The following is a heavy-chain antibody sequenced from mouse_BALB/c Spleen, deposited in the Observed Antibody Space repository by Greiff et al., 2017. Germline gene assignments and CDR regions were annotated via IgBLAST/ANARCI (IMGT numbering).Heavy chain of an antibody. CDR3: ARYFPYGSRGHWYFDV. Sequence: QVQLQQPGAELVMPGASVKMSCKASGYTFTDYWMHWVKQRPGQGLEWIGAIDTSDSYTSYNQKFKGKATLTVDESSSTAYMQLSSLTSEDSAVYYCARYFPYGSRGHWYFDVWGAGTTVTVSS. V-gene: IGHV1-69*01. D-gene: IGHD1-1*01. CDR2: IDTSDSYT. CDR1: GYTFTDYW. J-gene: IGHJ1*01.